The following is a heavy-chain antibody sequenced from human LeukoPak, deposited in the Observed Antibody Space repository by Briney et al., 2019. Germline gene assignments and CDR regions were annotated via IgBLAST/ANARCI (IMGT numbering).Heavy chain of an antibody. CDR1: VGSIRSSNYY. CDR2: IYYSGST. D-gene: IGHD6-19*01. Sequence: SETLSLTCTVSVGSIRSSNYYWGWIRQPPGKGLEWIGGIYYSGSTYYNPSLKSRVTVSIDTSKNQFSLNLTSVTAADTAVYYCARLRGATVAHNWFDPWGQGTLVTVSS. J-gene: IGHJ5*02. CDR3: ARLRGATVAHNWFDP. V-gene: IGHV4-39*07.